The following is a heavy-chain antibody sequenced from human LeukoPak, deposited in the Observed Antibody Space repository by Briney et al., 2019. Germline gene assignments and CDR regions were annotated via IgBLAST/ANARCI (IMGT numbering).Heavy chain of an antibody. J-gene: IGHJ6*02. CDR1: GFTFSRYA. CDR2: ISASGGNT. V-gene: IGHV3-23*01. CDR3: AKSSLIYYYYGWDV. D-gene: IGHD2-21*01. Sequence: PGGSLRLSCAASGFTFSRYAMRWVRQAPGKGLEWGSSISASGGNTYYTDSVEGRFTISRDNSKNTLYLQMNSLRADDTAVYYCAKSSLIYYYYGWDVWGQGTTVTVSS.